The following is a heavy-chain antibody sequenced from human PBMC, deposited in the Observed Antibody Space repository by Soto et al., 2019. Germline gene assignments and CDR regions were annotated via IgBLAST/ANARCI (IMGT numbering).Heavy chain of an antibody. Sequence: WGSLRISFAASRFTFSSYAIHWVRQAPGKGLEWVAVISYDGSNKYYADSVKGRFTISRDNSKNTLYLQMNSLRAEDTAVYYCARRSHDAFDIWGQGTMVTVSS. CDR1: RFTFSSYA. V-gene: IGHV3-30-3*01. J-gene: IGHJ3*02. CDR2: ISYDGSNK. CDR3: ARRSHDAFDI.